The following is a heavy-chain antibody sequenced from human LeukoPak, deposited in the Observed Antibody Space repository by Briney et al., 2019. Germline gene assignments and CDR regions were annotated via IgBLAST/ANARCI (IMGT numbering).Heavy chain of an antibody. CDR1: GFTFSSYS. V-gene: IGHV3-21*01. D-gene: IGHD3-9*01. CDR3: ARGPYYDLFWGGLDYYYYGMDV. Sequence: GGSLRLSCAASGFTFSSYSMNWVRQAPGKGLEWVSSISSSSSYIYYADSVKGRFTISRDNAKNSLYLQMNSLRAEDTAVYYCARGPYYDLFWGGLDYYYYGMDVWGQGTTVTVSS. CDR2: ISSSSSYI. J-gene: IGHJ6*02.